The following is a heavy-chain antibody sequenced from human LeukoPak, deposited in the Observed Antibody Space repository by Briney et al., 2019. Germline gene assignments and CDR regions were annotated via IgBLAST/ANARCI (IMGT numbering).Heavy chain of an antibody. Sequence: PGGSLRLSCAASGFTFSSYAMSWVRQAPGKGLEWVSAISGSGGSTYYADSVKGRFTISRDNSKNTLYLQMNSLRAEDTAVYYCAKRVPNPTVPYYYDSSGYFPSWFDPWGQGTLVTVSS. CDR1: GFTFSSYA. D-gene: IGHD3-22*01. V-gene: IGHV3-23*01. J-gene: IGHJ5*02. CDR2: ISGSGGST. CDR3: AKRVPNPTVPYYYDSSGYFPSWFDP.